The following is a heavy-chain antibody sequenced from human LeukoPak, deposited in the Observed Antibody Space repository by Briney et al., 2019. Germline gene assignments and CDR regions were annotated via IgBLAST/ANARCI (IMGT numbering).Heavy chain of an antibody. J-gene: IGHJ5*02. D-gene: IGHD4/OR15-4a*01. Sequence: GGSLRLSCAASGFTFSNYGMTWVRQAPGEGLEWVSSIPGTGVDTFYADSVKGRFTISRDNSKNSLYLQMNSLRAEDTAVYYCAKGALNFFDPWGQGTLVTVSS. V-gene: IGHV3-23*01. CDR3: AKGALNFFDP. CDR2: IPGTGVDT. CDR1: GFTFSNYG.